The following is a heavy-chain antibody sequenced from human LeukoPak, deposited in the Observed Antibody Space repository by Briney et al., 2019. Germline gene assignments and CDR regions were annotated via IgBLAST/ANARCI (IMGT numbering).Heavy chain of an antibody. D-gene: IGHD3-22*01. Sequence: GGSLRLSCAASGFTFSSYWMHWVRQAPGKGLVWVSRINSDGSSTSYADSVNGRFTISRDNAKNTLYLQMNSLRAEDTAVYYCATHDSSGYGDYWGQGTLVTVSS. J-gene: IGHJ4*02. CDR1: GFTFSSYW. CDR2: INSDGSST. V-gene: IGHV3-74*01. CDR3: ATHDSSGYGDY.